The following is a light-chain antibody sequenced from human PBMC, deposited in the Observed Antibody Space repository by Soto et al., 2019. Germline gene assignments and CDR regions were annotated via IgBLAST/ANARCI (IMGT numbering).Light chain of an antibody. CDR2: DVS. Sequence: SALTQPASVSGSPGQSITISCTGTSSDVGTYNSVSWYQQYPGKAPKLMIHDVSNRPSGVSNRFSGSKSGNTASLTISGLQAEDEADYYCSSYTSSSSYVFGSGTQLTVL. CDR3: SSYTSSSSYV. V-gene: IGLV2-14*01. CDR1: SSDVGTYNS. J-gene: IGLJ1*01.